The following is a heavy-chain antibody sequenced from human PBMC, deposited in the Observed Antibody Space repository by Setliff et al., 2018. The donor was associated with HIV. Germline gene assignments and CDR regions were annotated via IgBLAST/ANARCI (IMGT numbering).Heavy chain of an antibody. D-gene: IGHD3-22*01. CDR2: MYTSGSA. J-gene: IGHJ3*02. CDR1: GASLSNYY. CDR3: ARGDTYYHDRSGYVKSALDAFDI. Sequence: PSETLSLTCTVSGASLSNYYWSWIRQSPGKGLEWIGYMYTSGSANFNPSLKSRATISVDMSKNQFSLNLNSVTAADTAVYHCARGDTYYHDRSGYVKSALDAFDIWGRGTLVTVSS. V-gene: IGHV4-4*08.